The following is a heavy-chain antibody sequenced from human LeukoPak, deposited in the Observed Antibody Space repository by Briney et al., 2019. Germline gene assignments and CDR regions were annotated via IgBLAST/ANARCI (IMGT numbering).Heavy chain of an antibody. CDR1: GFTFDDYA. CDR3: AKDITPHYDILTGYYTQYYYYYGMDV. J-gene: IGHJ6*04. CDR2: ISWNSGSI. Sequence: GGSLRLSCAASGFTFDDYAVHWVRQAPGKGLEWVSGISWNSGSIGYADSVKGRFTISRDNAKNSLYLQMNSLRAEDTALYYCAKDITPHYDILTGYYTQYYYYYGMDVWGKGTTVTVSS. D-gene: IGHD3-9*01. V-gene: IGHV3-9*01.